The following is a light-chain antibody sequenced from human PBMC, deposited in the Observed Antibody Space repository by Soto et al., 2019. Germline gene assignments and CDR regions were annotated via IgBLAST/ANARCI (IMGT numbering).Light chain of an antibody. CDR2: KAS. CDR1: QSISSW. J-gene: IGKJ1*01. V-gene: IGKV1-5*03. Sequence: DIEMTQSPSTLSASVGDRVTISCRASQSISSWLAWYQQKPGKAPKLLIYKASSLKSGVPSRFSGSGSGTEFTLTISSLQPDDFATYYCQQYHIFPRTFGHGTKVDIK. CDR3: QQYHIFPRT.